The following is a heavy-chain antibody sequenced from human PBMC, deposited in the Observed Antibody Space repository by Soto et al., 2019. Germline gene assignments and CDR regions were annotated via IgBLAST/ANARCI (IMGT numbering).Heavy chain of an antibody. CDR3: AKGGNTNNNYYSYMDV. V-gene: IGHV3-23*01. CDR2: ISNTGAKT. Sequence: EVQLLESGGGLVQPGGSLRLSCAASGFTFSDYALSWVRQAPGEGPEWVSTISNTGAKTYYADSVKGRITVSRDNFKNTLSLQMNSLSAADTAVYYCAKGGNTNNNYYSYMDVWGKGTAVTVSS. D-gene: IGHD2-15*01. J-gene: IGHJ6*03. CDR1: GFTFSDYA.